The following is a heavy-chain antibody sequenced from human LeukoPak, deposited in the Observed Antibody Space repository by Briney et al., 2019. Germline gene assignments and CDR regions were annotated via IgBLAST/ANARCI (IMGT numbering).Heavy chain of an antibody. CDR1: GYTFTGQY. D-gene: IGHD6-13*01. J-gene: IGHJ5*02. CDR2: ISPNSGGT. V-gene: IGHV1-2*02. CDR3: ARDSRSRSWFDP. Sequence: ASVKVSCKTSGYTFTGQYLHWVRQAPGQGLEWMGWISPNSGGTKSAQKFQGRVIMTRDTSISTVYMELSSLRSEDTAVYYCARDSRSRSWFDPWGQGTLVTVSS.